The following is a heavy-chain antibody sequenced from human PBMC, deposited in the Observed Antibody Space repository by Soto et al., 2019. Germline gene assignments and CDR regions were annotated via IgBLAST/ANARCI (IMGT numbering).Heavy chain of an antibody. CDR2: IVPSLDTT. CDR1: GGTFSSSG. D-gene: IGHD3-16*02. CDR3: ARWPQPRYTADPYAVDV. J-gene: IGHJ6*02. V-gene: IGHV1-69*11. Sequence: SVKVSCKASGGTFSSSGFGWLRLAPGQGLEWMGMIVPSLDTTNYAQKFQARVTITADEVTSTAYMELRSLRSEDTAVYYCARWPQPRYTADPYAVDVWGQGTRVTVSS.